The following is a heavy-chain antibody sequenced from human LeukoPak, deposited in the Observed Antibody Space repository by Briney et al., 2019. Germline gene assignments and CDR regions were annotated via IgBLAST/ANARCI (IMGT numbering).Heavy chain of an antibody. CDR1: GFIFSGSW. V-gene: IGHV3-7*01. J-gene: IGHJ4*02. CDR3: ARGVSSSWRSYFDY. D-gene: IGHD6-13*01. CDR2: IKKDGSEK. Sequence: GGSLRLSCTASGFIFSGSWMAWIRQAPGKGLEWVAIIKKDGSEKYYVDSMKGRFTISRDNAKNSLYLQMNSLRDEDTAVYYCARGVSSSWRSYFDYWGQGTLVTVSS.